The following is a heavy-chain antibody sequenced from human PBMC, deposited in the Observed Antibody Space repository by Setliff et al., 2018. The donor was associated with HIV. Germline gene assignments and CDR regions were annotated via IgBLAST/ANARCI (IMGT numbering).Heavy chain of an antibody. CDR3: AATGSGGYVH. J-gene: IGHJ4*02. CDR2: INTYTGYT. CDR1: GYTFTNYG. Sequence: ASVKVSCKTSGYTFTNYGVSWVRQAPGQGLQWLGCINTYTGYTHYAKDLQARVTMTTNTSTSTAYMYLRSLTSDDTAIYYSAATGSGGYVHWGQGTLVTVSS. D-gene: IGHD5-12*01. V-gene: IGHV1-18*01.